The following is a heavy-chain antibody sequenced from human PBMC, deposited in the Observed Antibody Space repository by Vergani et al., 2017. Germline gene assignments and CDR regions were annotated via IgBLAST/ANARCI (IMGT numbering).Heavy chain of an antibody. J-gene: IGHJ4*02. V-gene: IGHV3-11*06. CDR2: ISSSSSYT. Sequence: QVQLVESGGGLVKPGGSLRLSCAASGFTFSDYYMSWIRQAPGKGLEWVSYISSSSSYTNYADSVKGRFTISRDNAKNSLYLQMNSLRAEDTAVYYCAREAGYSSSWRRYGFDYGGQGTLVTVSS. D-gene: IGHD6-13*01. CDR1: GFTFSDYY. CDR3: AREAGYSSSWRRYGFDY.